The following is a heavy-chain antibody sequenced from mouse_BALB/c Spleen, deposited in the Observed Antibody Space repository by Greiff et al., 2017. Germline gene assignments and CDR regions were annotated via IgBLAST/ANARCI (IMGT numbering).Heavy chain of an antibody. CDR3: ANYPFDY. Sequence: EVKLVESGGGLVKPGGSLKLSCAASGFTFSSYAMSWVRQTPEKRLEWVATISSGGSYTYYPDSVKGRFTISRDNAKNTLYLQMSSLRSEDTAMYYCANYPFDYWGQGTTLTVSS. D-gene: IGHD1-1*01. CDR1: GFTFSSYA. J-gene: IGHJ2*01. V-gene: IGHV5-9-3*01. CDR2: ISSGGSYT.